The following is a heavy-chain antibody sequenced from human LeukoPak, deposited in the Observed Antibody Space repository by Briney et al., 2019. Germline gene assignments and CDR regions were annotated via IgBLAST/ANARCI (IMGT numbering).Heavy chain of an antibody. CDR2: ISYDGSKK. Sequence: PGGSLRLSCAASGFTFSSYAMHWVRQVPGKGLEWVAVISYDGSKKYSADSVKGRFTISRDNFKNTLYLQMNSLRAEDTAVYYCARAPGHLYDRTGNLCDYWGQGTLVTVSS. J-gene: IGHJ4*02. CDR1: GFTFSSYA. CDR3: ARAPGHLYDRTGNLCDY. V-gene: IGHV3-30*04. D-gene: IGHD3-22*01.